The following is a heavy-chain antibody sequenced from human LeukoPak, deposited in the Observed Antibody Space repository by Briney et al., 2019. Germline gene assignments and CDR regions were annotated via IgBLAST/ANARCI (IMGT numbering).Heavy chain of an antibody. CDR1: GYTFTRYY. CDR2: INPNSGGT. J-gene: IGHJ6*02. Sequence: ASVKVSCKASGYTFTRYYMHWVRQAPGHGLEWMGWINPNSGGTNYAQKFQARVTMTSDTSISTAYKELSRQGSEEPAVDYSASKVQGSGGGGVYYYGMDVWGQGTTVTVSS. CDR3: ASKVQGSGGGGVYYYGMDV. D-gene: IGHD3-10*01. V-gene: IGHV1-2*02.